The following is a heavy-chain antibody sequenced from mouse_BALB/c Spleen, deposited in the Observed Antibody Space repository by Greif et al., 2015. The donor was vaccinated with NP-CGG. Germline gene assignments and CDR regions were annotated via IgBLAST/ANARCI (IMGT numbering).Heavy chain of an antibody. CDR2: IWGDGST. CDR1: GFSLTGYG. D-gene: IGHD2-1*01. V-gene: IGHV2-6-7*01. Sequence: VMLVESGPGLVAPSQSLSITCTVSGFSLTGYGVNWVRQPPGKGLEWLGMIWGDGSTDYNSALKSRLSISKDNSKSXVFLKMNSLQTDDTARYYCAREGNYPFYYAMDYWGQGTSVTVSS. J-gene: IGHJ4*01. CDR3: AREGNYPFYYAMDY.